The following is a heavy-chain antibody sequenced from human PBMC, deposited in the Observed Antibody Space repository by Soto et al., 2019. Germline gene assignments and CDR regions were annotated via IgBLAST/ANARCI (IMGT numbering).Heavy chain of an antibody. D-gene: IGHD3-22*01. V-gene: IGHV4-30-2*01. CDR1: GGSISSGGYS. CDR2: IYHSGST. J-gene: IGHJ4*02. Sequence: QLQLQESGSGLVKPSQTLSLTCAVSGGSISSGGYSWSWIRQPPGKGLEWIGYIYHSGSTYYNPSLKSRVTISVDRSKNQFSLKLSSVTAADTAVYYCARGGYYDSSGYYHFDYWGQGTLVTVSS. CDR3: ARGGYYDSSGYYHFDY.